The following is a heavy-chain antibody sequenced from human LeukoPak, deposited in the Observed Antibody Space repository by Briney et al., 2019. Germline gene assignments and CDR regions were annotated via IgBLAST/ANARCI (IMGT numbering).Heavy chain of an antibody. J-gene: IGHJ4*02. CDR3: AKGNAGGVVVVFVDY. CDR1: GFTFDDYA. CDR2: ISWNSGSI. D-gene: IGHD3-22*01. V-gene: IGHV3-9*01. Sequence: GGSLRLSCAASGFTFDDYAMHWVRQAPGKGLEWVSGISWNSGSIGYADSVKGRSTISRDNAKNSLYLQMNSLRAEDTALYYCAKGNAGGVVVVFVDYWGQGTLVTVSS.